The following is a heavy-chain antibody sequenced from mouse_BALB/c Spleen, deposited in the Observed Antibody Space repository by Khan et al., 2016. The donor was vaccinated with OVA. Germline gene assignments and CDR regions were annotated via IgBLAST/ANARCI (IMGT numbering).Heavy chain of an antibody. V-gene: IGHV1-4*01. J-gene: IGHJ3*01. D-gene: IGHD2-14*01. Sequence: QVQLQQSGAELARPGASVKMSCKASGYTFTTYTIHWVKQRPGQGLEWIGYIIPSNDYTNYNQKFKYRATLTADKSSSTAYMQLSSLTSEDSAVYYCVREGAYYRSDGWFAYWGQGTLVTVSA. CDR1: GYTFTTYT. CDR2: IIPSNDYT. CDR3: VREGAYYRSDGWFAY.